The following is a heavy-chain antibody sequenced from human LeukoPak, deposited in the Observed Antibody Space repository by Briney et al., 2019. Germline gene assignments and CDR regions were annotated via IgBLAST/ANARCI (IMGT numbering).Heavy chain of an antibody. D-gene: IGHD3-3*01. J-gene: IGHJ4*02. CDR3: AKDGNFWSGYPFDY. V-gene: IGHV3-23*01. CDR1: GFTFSSYA. CDR2: ISGSGGST. Sequence: GGSLRLSCAAPGFTFSSYAMSWVRQAPGKGLEWVSAISGSGGSTYYADSVKGRFTISRDNSKNTLYLQMNSLRAEDTAVYYCAKDGNFWSGYPFDYWGQGTLVTVSS.